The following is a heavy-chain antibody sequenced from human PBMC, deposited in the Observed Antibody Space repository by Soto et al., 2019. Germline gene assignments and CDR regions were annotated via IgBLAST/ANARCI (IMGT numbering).Heavy chain of an antibody. V-gene: IGHV4-39*01. CDR3: ARQHRLLWFGELRDY. J-gene: IGHJ4*02. CDR1: GGSISSSSYY. D-gene: IGHD3-10*01. Sequence: SETLSLTCAVSGGSISSSSYYWGWIRQPPGKGLVCIVIIYYSGSTYYNPSLKSRVTISVDTSKNQFSLKLSSVTAADTAVYYCARQHRLLWFGELRDYWGQGTLVTVSS. CDR2: IYYSGST.